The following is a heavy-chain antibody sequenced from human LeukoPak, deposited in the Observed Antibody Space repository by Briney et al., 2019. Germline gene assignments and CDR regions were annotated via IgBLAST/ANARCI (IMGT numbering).Heavy chain of an antibody. CDR1: GYTFTTYY. CDR3: AREGFGELFNYFHQ. J-gene: IGHJ4*02. CDR2: INPTSGGT. D-gene: IGHD3-10*01. Sequence: ASVKVSCKASGYTFTTYYIHWVRQAPGQGPEWMGWINPTSGGTNYAQKFQGRVTLTRDTSITTVYMELNRLVSDETGVYYCAREGFGELFNYFHQWGQGTLVTVSS. V-gene: IGHV1-2*02.